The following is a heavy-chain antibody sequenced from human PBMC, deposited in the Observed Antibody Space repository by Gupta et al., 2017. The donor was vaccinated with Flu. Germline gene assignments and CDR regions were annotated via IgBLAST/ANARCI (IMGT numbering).Heavy chain of an antibody. CDR3: AKDRSGHPAIDY. J-gene: IGHJ4*02. D-gene: IGHD2-8*02. CDR2: MGGGGDSA. CDR1: GLTFRNYT. V-gene: IGHV3-23*01. Sequence: EVQLLESGGGVVQPGGSPRLSCAASGLTFRNYTMTWVRQAPGKGLEWVSTMGGGGDSAYYADCLMGRFTISRDHSKNTLYLQMNSLSGDDTAVYYCAKDRSGHPAIDYWGQGTLVTVSA.